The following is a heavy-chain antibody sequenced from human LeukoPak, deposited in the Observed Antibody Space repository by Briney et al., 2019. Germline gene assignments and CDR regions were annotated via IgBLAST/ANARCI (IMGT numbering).Heavy chain of an antibody. J-gene: IGHJ4*02. Sequence: GGSLRLSCATSGFNFNTKWMTWVRQAPGKGLEWVANINQDGSEKYHGDSAKGRFIISRDNAKRSLFLEMSSLRAEDTAVYYCADPPSDFWGQGTLVAVSS. CDR1: GFNFNTKW. CDR2: INQDGSEK. CDR3: ADPPSDF. V-gene: IGHV3-7*01.